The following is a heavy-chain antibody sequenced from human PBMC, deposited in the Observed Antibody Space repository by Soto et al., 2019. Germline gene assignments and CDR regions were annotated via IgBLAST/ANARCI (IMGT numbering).Heavy chain of an antibody. Sequence: EVQLVESGGGLVQPGGSLRLSCAASGFIFSDFWMPWVRQSPGKGLEWVANMNPDGTVINYADSVKGRFTISRDNAEKSLYLQMNSLRAEYTAVFYCARHGHYCMDVWGRGTTVTVSS. V-gene: IGHV3-7*01. CDR1: GFIFSDFW. CDR2: MNPDGTVI. CDR3: ARHGHYCMDV. J-gene: IGHJ6*04.